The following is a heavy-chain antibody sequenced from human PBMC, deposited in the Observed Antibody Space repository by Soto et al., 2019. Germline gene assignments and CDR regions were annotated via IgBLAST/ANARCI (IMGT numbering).Heavy chain of an antibody. J-gene: IGHJ5*02. CDR2: ISSDVSAT. V-gene: IGHV3-11*01. CDR1: GFIFSDFY. CDR3: VRDRDRRWFDP. Sequence: QLVESGGGLVKPGGSLRLSCTASGFIFSDFYMAWIRQAPGKGLEWVSYISSDVSATYKDSVKVRFTVSRANAKDSLYLQMNSLRDEDTAVYYCVRDRDRRWFDPWGQGTLVTVSS. D-gene: IGHD3-10*01.